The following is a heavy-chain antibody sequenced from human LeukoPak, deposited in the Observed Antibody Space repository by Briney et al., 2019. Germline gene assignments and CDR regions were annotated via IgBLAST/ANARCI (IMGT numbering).Heavy chain of an antibody. D-gene: IGHD3-10*01. CDR2: IYYSGST. Sequence: SETLSLTCTVSGGSISSSSYYWGWIRQPPGKGLEWIGSIYYSGSTYYNPSLKSRVTISVDTSKNQFSLKLSSVTAADTAVYYCARGRAGTYYYGSGSYYFDYWGQGTLVTVSS. J-gene: IGHJ4*02. CDR1: GGSISSSSYY. V-gene: IGHV4-39*07. CDR3: ARGRAGTYYYGSGSYYFDY.